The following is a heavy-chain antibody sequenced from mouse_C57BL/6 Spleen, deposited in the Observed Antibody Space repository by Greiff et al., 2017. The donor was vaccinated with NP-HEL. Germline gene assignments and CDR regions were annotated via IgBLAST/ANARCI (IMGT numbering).Heavy chain of an antibody. Sequence: EVHLVESGGGLVKPGGSLKLSCAASGFTFSSYAMSWVRQTPEKRLEWVATISDGGSYTYYPDNVKGRFTISRDNAKNNLYLQMSHLKSEDTAMYYCAREPGYDEGYFDVWGTGTTVTVSS. V-gene: IGHV5-4*01. J-gene: IGHJ1*03. D-gene: IGHD2-2*01. CDR2: ISDGGSYT. CDR1: GFTFSSYA. CDR3: AREPGYDEGYFDV.